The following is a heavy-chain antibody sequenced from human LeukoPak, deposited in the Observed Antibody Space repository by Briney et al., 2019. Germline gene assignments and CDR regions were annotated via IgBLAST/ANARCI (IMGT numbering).Heavy chain of an antibody. CDR2: IRPDGHDK. CDR1: GFMFRDYW. CDR3: GRWGITAALDR. J-gene: IGHJ5*02. D-gene: IGHD2-2*01. V-gene: IGHV3-7*01. Sequence: PGESLRLSCAVSGFMFRDYWMAWVRQAPGKGLEWVANIRPDGHDKYYVESVRGRFTISRDNAQNSLSLQMDSLRVEDSAVYHCGRWGITAALDRWGQGTLVSVSS.